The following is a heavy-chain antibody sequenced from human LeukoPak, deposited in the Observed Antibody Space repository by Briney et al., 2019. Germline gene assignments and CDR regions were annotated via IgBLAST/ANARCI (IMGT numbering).Heavy chain of an antibody. CDR2: IHTSGST. D-gene: IGHD6-13*01. CDR1: GDSISSFY. Sequence: SETRSLTCTVSGDSISSFYWTWIRQPAGKGLEWIGRIHTSGSTNYNPSLKSRVTMSVDTSKNQFSLKLSSVTAADTAVYYCARDVVAAAGTWDYWGQGTLVTVSS. J-gene: IGHJ4*02. CDR3: ARDVVAAAGTWDY. V-gene: IGHV4-4*07.